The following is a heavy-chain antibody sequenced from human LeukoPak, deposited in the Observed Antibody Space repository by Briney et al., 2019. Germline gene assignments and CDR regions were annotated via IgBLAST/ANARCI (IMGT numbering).Heavy chain of an antibody. J-gene: IGHJ4*02. CDR2: INPNSGGT. CDR1: GYTFTGYY. V-gene: IGHV1-2*02. CDR3: ARGQPYYDFWSGFYDY. D-gene: IGHD3-3*01. Sequence: ASVKVSCKASGYTFTGYYMHWVRQAPGQGLEWMGWINPNSGGTNYAQKFQGRVTMTRDTSISTAYMELSRLRSDDTAVYYCARGQPYYDFWSGFYDYWGQGTLVTVSS.